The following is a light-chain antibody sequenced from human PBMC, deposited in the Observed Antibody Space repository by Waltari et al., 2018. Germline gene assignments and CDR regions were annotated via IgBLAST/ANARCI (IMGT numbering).Light chain of an antibody. CDR2: RSD. J-gene: IGLJ3*02. Sequence: QPVLTQPPSASGTPGQRATIPCSGSSSNLAPTHIYWYHQPPATAPKLLIYRSDQRPSGFPDRFSGSKSGTSASLTISGLRSEDEADYYCAACDDSLSGWVFGGGTKLTVL. CDR3: AACDDSLSGWV. CDR1: SSNLAPTH. V-gene: IGLV1-47*01.